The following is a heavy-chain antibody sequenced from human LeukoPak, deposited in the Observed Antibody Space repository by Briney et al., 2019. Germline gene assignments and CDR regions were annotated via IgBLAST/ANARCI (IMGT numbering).Heavy chain of an antibody. Sequence: PGGSLRLSCAASGFTFSSYGMHWVRQAPGKGLEWVAFIRYDGSNKYYADSVKGRFTISRDNSKNTLYLQMNSRRAEDTAVYYCAKDEAHHGYSYGSGDYWGQGTLVTVSS. CDR1: GFTFSSYG. CDR3: AKDEAHHGYSYGSGDY. D-gene: IGHD5-18*01. CDR2: IRYDGSNK. J-gene: IGHJ4*02. V-gene: IGHV3-30*02.